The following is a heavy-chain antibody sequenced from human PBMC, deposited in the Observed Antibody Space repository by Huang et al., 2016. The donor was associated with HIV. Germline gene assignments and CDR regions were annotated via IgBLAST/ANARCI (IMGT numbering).Heavy chain of an antibody. CDR2: MNPNSGDT. D-gene: IGHD3-10*01. J-gene: IGHJ5*02. V-gene: IGHV1-8*01. Sequence: QVQLVQSGAEVKKPGASVKVSCKASGYTFTNYDINGVRQATGQGLEWIGVMNPNSGDTDFAQKFQGRVTMTRNTSISTADMELSSLRSEDTAVYYCARGGLLWFGELSTWGQGTLVTVSS. CDR3: ARGGLLWFGELST. CDR1: GYTFTNYD.